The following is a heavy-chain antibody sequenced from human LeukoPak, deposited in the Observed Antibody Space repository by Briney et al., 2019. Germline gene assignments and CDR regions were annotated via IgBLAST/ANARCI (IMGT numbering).Heavy chain of an antibody. D-gene: IGHD2-15*01. V-gene: IGHV4-59*01. J-gene: IGHJ4*02. Sequence: SETLSLTCTVSGGSIRSYYWSWIRQPPGKGLEWIGYIYYSGSTNYNPSLKSRVTISVDTSKNQFSLKLSSVTAADTAVYYCARGVVAAPQTFDYWGQGTLVAVSS. CDR1: GGSIRSYY. CDR3: ARGVVAAPQTFDY. CDR2: IYYSGST.